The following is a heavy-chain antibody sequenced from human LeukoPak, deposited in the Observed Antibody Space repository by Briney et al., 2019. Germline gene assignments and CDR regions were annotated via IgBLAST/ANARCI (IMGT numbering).Heavy chain of an antibody. CDR2: NLYSVTS. CDR1: GDSVSSTSYC. Sequence: SETLSLTCSVSGDSVSSTSYCWGWIRQSPGKGLEWIASNLYSVTSYYNPSFMSRITISVDTSNNQLSLRLTSVTAADTAVYYCARLRDARWLLEYWGQGTLVTVSS. D-gene: IGHD4-23*01. J-gene: IGHJ4*02. CDR3: ARLRDARWLLEY. V-gene: IGHV4-39*01.